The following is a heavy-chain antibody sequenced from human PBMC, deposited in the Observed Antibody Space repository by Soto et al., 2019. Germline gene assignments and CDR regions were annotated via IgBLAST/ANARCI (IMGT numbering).Heavy chain of an antibody. D-gene: IGHD2-21*02. CDR3: ARLSFGDQVNY. CDR2: IFHSGTT. V-gene: IGHV4-59*01. J-gene: IGHJ4*02. Sequence: QVQLQESGPGLVKPSETLSLTCTVSGDSMSGYYWSWIRQSPGRRLEWIGYIFHSGTTNYNPSLKSRLSMSVDASKNQFSLRVTSVTAADTAIYYCARLSFGDQVNYWGQGTLVTVSS. CDR1: GDSMSGYY.